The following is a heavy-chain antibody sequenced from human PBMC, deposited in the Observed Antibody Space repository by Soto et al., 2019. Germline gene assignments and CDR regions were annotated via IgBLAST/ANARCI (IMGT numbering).Heavy chain of an antibody. V-gene: IGHV4-59*02. Sequence: TSETLSLTCVVSGFSVRRTYFWGWIRQPPGKGLEWSGYVYYSGGTVYNPSLKSRVTISVETSKTQFSQKLRSVTAADTAVYYCARVRYGSRNYLHTLDYWGPGTLVTFSS. J-gene: IGHJ4*02. D-gene: IGHD3-10*01. CDR2: VYYSGGT. CDR3: ARVRYGSRNYLHTLDY. CDR1: GFSVRRTYF.